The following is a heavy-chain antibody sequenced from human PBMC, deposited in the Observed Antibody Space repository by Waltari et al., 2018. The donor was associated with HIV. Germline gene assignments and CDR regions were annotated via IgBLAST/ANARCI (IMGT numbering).Heavy chain of an antibody. Sequence: EVQLVESGGGLVQPGGSLRLSCAASGFTFTSYSMNWVRQAPGEGLEWVSYISSSGTIYYADSVKVRFTISRDNAKNSLYLQMNSLRAEDTAVYYCAASGYDANFDYWGQGTLVTVSS. D-gene: IGHD5-12*01. V-gene: IGHV3-48*01. CDR2: ISSSGTI. J-gene: IGHJ4*02. CDR1: GFTFTSYS. CDR3: AASGYDANFDY.